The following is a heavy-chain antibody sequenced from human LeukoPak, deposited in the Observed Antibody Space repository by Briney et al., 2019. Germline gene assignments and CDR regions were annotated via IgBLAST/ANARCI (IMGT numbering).Heavy chain of an antibody. CDR2: SYYSGST. CDR1: GGSISSYY. CDR3: ARHSSAYSSRWYYFDY. Sequence: SETLSLTCTVSGGSISSYYWSWIRQPPGKGLEWIGYSYYSGSTNYNPSLKSRVTISVDTSKNQFSLKLSSVTAADTAVYYCARHSSAYSSRWYYFDYWGQGTLVTVSS. J-gene: IGHJ4*02. D-gene: IGHD6-13*01. V-gene: IGHV4-59*08.